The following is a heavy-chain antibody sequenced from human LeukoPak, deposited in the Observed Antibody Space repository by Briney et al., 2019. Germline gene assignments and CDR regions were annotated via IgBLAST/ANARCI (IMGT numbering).Heavy chain of an antibody. CDR1: GYTFTSYD. CDR3: ARGGGDYDYVWGSYRFHPNIPYYYYYMDV. D-gene: IGHD3-16*02. V-gene: IGHV1-8*01. Sequence: ASVKVSCKASGYTFTSYDINWVRQATGQGLEWMGWMNPNSGNTGYAQKFQGRVTMTRNNSTSTAYMELSSLRCEDTAVYYCARGGGDYDYVWGSYRFHPNIPYYYYYMDVWGKGTTVTVSS. J-gene: IGHJ6*03. CDR2: MNPNSGNT.